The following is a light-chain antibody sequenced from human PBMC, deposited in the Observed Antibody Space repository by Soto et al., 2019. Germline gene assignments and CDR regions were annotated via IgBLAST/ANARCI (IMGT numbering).Light chain of an antibody. V-gene: IGLV2-8*01. J-gene: IGLJ1*01. CDR2: EVS. CDR1: SSDVGGYNY. Sequence: QAVVTQPPSASGSPGQSVTISCTGTSSDVGGYNYVSWYQQHPGKAPKLMIYEVSKRPSGVPDRVSGSKSGNTASLTVSGLQAEDEADYYCSSYAGSNNFVFGTGTKPPS. CDR3: SSYAGSNNFV.